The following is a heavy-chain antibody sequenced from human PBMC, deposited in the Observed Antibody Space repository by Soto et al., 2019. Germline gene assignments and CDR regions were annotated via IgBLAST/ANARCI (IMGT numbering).Heavy chain of an antibody. V-gene: IGHV3-21*01. CDR1: GFTFSSYS. Sequence: EVQLVESGGGLVKPGGSLRLSCAASGFTFSSYSMNWVRQAPGKGLEWVSSISSSSSYIYYADSVKGRFRISRDNAKNQLYLQMNNQRAEDTAVYYCARDPFAREVVGASPEDYLGQGTLVTVSS. J-gene: IGHJ4*02. D-gene: IGHD2-15*01. CDR2: ISSSSSYI. CDR3: ARDPFAREVVGASPEDY.